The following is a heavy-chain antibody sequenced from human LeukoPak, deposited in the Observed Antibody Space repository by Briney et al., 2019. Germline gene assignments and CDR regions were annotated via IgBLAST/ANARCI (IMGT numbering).Heavy chain of an antibody. CDR3: ARQVTFGYAYAYYFDY. CDR2: VHNSEST. D-gene: IGHD5-18*01. V-gene: IGHV4-39*01. CDR1: GGSISTSYYY. J-gene: IGHJ4*02. Sequence: SETLSLTCTVSGGSISTSYYYWGWIRQPPGKGLEWIGNVHNSESTYYNPSLKSRVTISVDTSKNQFSLKLSSVTAADTAVYYCARQVTFGYAYAYYFDYWGQGSLVTVSS.